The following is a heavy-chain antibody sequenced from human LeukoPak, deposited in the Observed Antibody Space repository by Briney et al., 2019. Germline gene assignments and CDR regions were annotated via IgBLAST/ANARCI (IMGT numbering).Heavy chain of an antibody. V-gene: IGHV3-11*01. CDR3: ARSIGLTGGGVDV. Sequence: PGGSLRLSCAASGFTFSDYNMNWVRQAPGKGREWVSYITNGGSTIHHADSVKGRFTISRDNAKKTLYLQMSSLRAEDTAVYYCARSIGLTGGGVDVWGQGTTVTVSS. D-gene: IGHD3-9*01. CDR2: ITNGGSTI. J-gene: IGHJ6*02. CDR1: GFTFSDYN.